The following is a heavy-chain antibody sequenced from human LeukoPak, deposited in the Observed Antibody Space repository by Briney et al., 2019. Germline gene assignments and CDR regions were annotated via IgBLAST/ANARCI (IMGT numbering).Heavy chain of an antibody. V-gene: IGHV3-30*02. CDR1: GFTFSNYA. CDR3: AKTGFQWGEYFYYMDV. CDR2: IRNDGNEI. Sequence: LTGGSLRLSCAAPGFTFSNYAMHWVRQAPGKGLEWAAIIRNDGNEIYYADSVKGRFTISRNNSRDTLYFQMNSLIYEDTAVYYCAKTGFQWGEYFYYMDVWGKGTTVTVSS. D-gene: IGHD1-14*01. J-gene: IGHJ6*03.